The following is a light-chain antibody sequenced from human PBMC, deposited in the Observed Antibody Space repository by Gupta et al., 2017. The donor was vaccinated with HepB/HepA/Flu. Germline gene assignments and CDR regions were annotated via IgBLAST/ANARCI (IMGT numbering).Light chain of an antibody. Sequence: QSALTQAASVSGSPGQSITISCTGTSSDIGFYDYVSWYQQHPGKSPKLLIYDVRKRPAGVSDRFSGSKSGTTASLTISGLRAEDDADYLCSSDTNMSILVFGGGTKLTVL. CDR3: SSDTNMSILV. V-gene: IGLV2-14*03. J-gene: IGLJ2*01. CDR1: SSDIGFYDY. CDR2: DVR.